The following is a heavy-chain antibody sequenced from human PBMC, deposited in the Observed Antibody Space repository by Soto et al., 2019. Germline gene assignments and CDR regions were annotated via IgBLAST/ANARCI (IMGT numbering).Heavy chain of an antibody. Sequence: PSETLSLTCTVSGGSISSGDYYWSWIRQPPGKGLEWIGYIYYSGSTYYNPSLKSRVTISVDTSKNQFSLKLSSVTAADTAVYYCARVRGLWFGEGSYYFDYWGQGTLVTSPQ. J-gene: IGHJ4*02. D-gene: IGHD3-10*01. V-gene: IGHV4-30-4*01. CDR1: GGSISSGDYY. CDR3: ARVRGLWFGEGSYYFDY. CDR2: IYYSGST.